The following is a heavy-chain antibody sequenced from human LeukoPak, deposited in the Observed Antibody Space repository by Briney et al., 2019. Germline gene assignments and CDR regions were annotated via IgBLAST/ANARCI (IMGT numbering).Heavy chain of an antibody. CDR1: GGSISSYY. V-gene: IGHV4-59*01. J-gene: IGHJ5*02. CDR3: ASEGTSATHLNLFDR. D-gene: IGHD2-2*01. Sequence: PSETLSLTSTVSGGSISSYYWSWIRQPPGKGLEWIGHIYGSGSTNYNPSLKSRVTLSVDTSKNQFSLKLSSVTAADTAVYYCASEGTSATHLNLFDRWGQGTLVTVSS. CDR2: IYGSGST.